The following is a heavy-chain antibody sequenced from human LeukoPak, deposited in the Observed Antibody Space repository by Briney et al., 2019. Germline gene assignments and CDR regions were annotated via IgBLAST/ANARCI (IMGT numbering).Heavy chain of an antibody. CDR2: ILSTGTT. D-gene: IGHD4-17*01. J-gene: IGHJ5*02. Sequence: PGRSLRLSCAASGFPFSASAMTWVRQAPGEGLEWVSHILSTGTTYYADSMRGRFTISRDNSKNTLYLLMTSLRADDTAVYYCATVKYDYGDPVGWFDPWGQGTLVTVSS. CDR3: ATVKYDYGDPVGWFDP. V-gene: IGHV3-23*01. CDR1: GFPFSASA.